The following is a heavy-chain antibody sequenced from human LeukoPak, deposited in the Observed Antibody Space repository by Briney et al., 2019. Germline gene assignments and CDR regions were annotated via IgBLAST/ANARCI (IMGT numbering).Heavy chain of an antibody. Sequence: GGSLRLSCAASGFSFRSYGMHWVRQTPSKGLEWVAVISYDGSNKYYADSVKGRFTISRDNSKNTLYLQMNSLRPEDTAVYYCAKDKLQLLILDYFDYWGQGTLVTVSS. CDR2: ISYDGSNK. CDR3: AKDKLQLLILDYFDY. J-gene: IGHJ4*02. D-gene: IGHD4-11*01. CDR1: GFSFRSYG. V-gene: IGHV3-30*18.